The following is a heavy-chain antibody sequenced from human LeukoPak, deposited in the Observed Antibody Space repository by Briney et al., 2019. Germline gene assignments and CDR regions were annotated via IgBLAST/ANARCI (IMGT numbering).Heavy chain of an antibody. CDR3: ARDVEVRGFGMDV. CDR2: IIPIFGTA. J-gene: IGHJ6*02. CDR1: GYTFTSYY. V-gene: IGHV1-69*13. Sequence: SVKVSCKASGYTFTSYYMHWVRQAPGQGLEWMGGIIPIFGTANYAQKFQGRVTITADEFTSTAYMELSSLRSEDTAVYYCARDVEVRGFGMDVWGQGTTVTVSS. D-gene: IGHD2-21*01.